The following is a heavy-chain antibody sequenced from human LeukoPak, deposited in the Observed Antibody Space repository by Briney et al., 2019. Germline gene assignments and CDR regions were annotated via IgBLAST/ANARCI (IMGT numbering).Heavy chain of an antibody. CDR3: ARTTGYYWNDQDY. CDR1: GYNFISYW. J-gene: IGHJ4*02. V-gene: IGHV5-10-1*01. Sequence: PGESLKISCKGSGYNFISYWISWVRQMPGKGREGMGRIDPSDSYTNYSPSFQGHVTISADKSISTAYLQWSSLKASDTAMYYCARTTGYYWNDQDYWGQGTLVTVSS. CDR2: IDPSDSYT. D-gene: IGHD1-20*01.